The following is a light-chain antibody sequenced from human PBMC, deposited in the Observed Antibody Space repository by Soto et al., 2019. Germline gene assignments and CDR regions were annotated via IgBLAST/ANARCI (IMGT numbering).Light chain of an antibody. J-gene: IGLJ1*01. CDR2: DVN. CDR3: SSYTSSAPFYV. CDR1: STDVDGYDY. Sequence: QSVLTQPASVSGSPGQSITSSCTGVSTDVDGYDYVSWYQQHPGQAPKLIIFDVNNRPSGVSSRFSGSKSGDTASLTISGLQAEDDADYYCSSYTSSAPFYVFATGTKVTVL. V-gene: IGLV2-14*03.